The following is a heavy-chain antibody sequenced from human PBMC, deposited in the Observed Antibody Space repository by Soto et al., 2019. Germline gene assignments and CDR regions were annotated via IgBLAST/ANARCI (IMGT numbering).Heavy chain of an antibody. CDR3: ARGGHCTNGVCFRLGWFDP. Sequence: LSLTCTVSGGSISSGDYYWSWIRQPPGKGLEWIGYIYYSGSTYYNPSLKSRVTISVDTSKNQFSLKLSSVTAADTAVYYCARGGHCTNGVCFRLGWFDPWGQGTLVTVSS. D-gene: IGHD2-8*01. V-gene: IGHV4-30-4*01. CDR1: GGSISSGDYY. J-gene: IGHJ5*02. CDR2: IYYSGST.